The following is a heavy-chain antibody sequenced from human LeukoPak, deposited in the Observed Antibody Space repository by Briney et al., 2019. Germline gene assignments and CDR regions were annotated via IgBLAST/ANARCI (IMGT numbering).Heavy chain of an antibody. CDR2: INPSGGGT. V-gene: IGHV1-46*01. CDR1: GYTFTSYY. D-gene: IGHD2-15*01. J-gene: IGHJ5*02. CDR3: ARDGCSGGSCYNWFDP. Sequence: ASMKVSCKASGYTFTSYYMHWVRQAPGQGLEWMGIINPSGGGTSYAQKFQGRGTMTRDMSTSTVYMELSSLRSEDTAVYYCARDGCSGGSCYNWFDPWGQGTLVTLSS.